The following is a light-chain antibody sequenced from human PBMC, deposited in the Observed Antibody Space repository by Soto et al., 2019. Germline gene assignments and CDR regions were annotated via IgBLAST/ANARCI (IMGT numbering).Light chain of an antibody. CDR2: AAS. Sequence: DIQMTQSPSSLSASVGDRVTITCRASQGISTYLNWYRQKPGKAPKLLIYAASSLQSGVPSRFSGSESETDFTLTISSLQPEDFANYSCQQSYSTTWTFGQGTKVEIK. CDR1: QGISTY. CDR3: QQSYSTTWT. V-gene: IGKV1-39*01. J-gene: IGKJ1*01.